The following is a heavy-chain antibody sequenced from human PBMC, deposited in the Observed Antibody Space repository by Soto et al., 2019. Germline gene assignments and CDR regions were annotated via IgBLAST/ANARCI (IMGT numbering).Heavy chain of an antibody. CDR2: IIPIFGTA. CDR1: GGTFSSYA. V-gene: IGHV1-69*13. Sequence: ASVKVSCKASGGTFSSYAISWVRQAPGQGLEWMGGIIPIFGTANYAQKFQGRVTITADESTSTAYMELSSLRSEDTAVYYCARGIEDYYDSSGYYFTYWGQGTLVTVSS. J-gene: IGHJ4*02. CDR3: ARGIEDYYDSSGYYFTY. D-gene: IGHD3-22*01.